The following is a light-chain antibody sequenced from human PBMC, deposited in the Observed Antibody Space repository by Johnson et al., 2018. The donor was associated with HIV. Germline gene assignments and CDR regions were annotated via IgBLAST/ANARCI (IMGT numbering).Light chain of an antibody. Sequence: VLTQPPSVSAAPGQKVTISCSGSSSNIGNNYVSWYQQLPGTAPKLIMYENNKRPSGIPDRFSGSKSGTSATLGITGLQTGDEADYYCGTWDSRLSNGVFGTGTKVTVL. CDR1: SSNIGNNY. CDR2: ENN. V-gene: IGLV1-51*02. CDR3: GTWDSRLSNGV. J-gene: IGLJ1*01.